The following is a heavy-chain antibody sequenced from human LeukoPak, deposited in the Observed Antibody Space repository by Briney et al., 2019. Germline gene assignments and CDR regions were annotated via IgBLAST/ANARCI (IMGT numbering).Heavy chain of an antibody. CDR3: TRDHNYAFDN. Sequence: QTGGSLRLSCTASGFPFIEYSKNWVRQAPGKGLEWISYIGIDSGNTKYADSVRGRFTISADKAKNSLYLQMNSLRVEDTAVYYCTRDHNYAFDNWGQGTLVSVAS. CDR1: GFPFIEYS. D-gene: IGHD1-1*01. V-gene: IGHV3-48*01. CDR2: IGIDSGNT. J-gene: IGHJ4*02.